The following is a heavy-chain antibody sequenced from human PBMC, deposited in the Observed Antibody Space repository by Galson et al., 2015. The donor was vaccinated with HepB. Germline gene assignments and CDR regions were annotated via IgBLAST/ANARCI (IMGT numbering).Heavy chain of an antibody. CDR3: ARIASGTLAWFDP. Sequence: SLRLSCAASGFTLSYHTMNWVRQAPGKDLEWVSSITSGSENIYYSASVKGRFTVSRDNAKKSLYLHMNSLRAEDTAVYYCARIASGTLAWFDPWGHGTLVTVSS. V-gene: IGHV3-21*01. CDR1: GFTLSYHT. CDR2: ITSGSENI. J-gene: IGHJ5*02. D-gene: IGHD6-13*01.